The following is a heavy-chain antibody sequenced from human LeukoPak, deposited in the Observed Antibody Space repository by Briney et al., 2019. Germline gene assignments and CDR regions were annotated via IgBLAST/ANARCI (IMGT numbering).Heavy chain of an antibody. D-gene: IGHD1-26*01. CDR3: ARDPAWASYFDY. CDR1: GYTFTSYD. Sequence: VSVKVSCKASGYTFTSYDINWVRQAPGQGLEWMGWISTYSGNTNYVQKLQGRVTMTTDTSTSTAYMELRSLRSDDTAVYYCARDPAWASYFDYWGQGTLVTVSS. J-gene: IGHJ4*02. V-gene: IGHV1-18*01. CDR2: ISTYSGNT.